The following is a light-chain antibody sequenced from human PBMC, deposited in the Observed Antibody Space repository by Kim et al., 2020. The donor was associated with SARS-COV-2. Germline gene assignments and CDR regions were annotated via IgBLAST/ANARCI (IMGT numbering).Light chain of an antibody. CDR1: NMGSER. Sequence: PGKRALLTCGGTNMGSERAQPPQQTAAQGPAVVINYESYRPSGIPERFSGYNSGNTAALAISRVEAGDEADYYCQAWESSRDQAVVFGGGTQLTVL. V-gene: IGLV3-21*01. CDR3: QAWESSRDQAVV. CDR2: YES. J-gene: IGLJ2*01.